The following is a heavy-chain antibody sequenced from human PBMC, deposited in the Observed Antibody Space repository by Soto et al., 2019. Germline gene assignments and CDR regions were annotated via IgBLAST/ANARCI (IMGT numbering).Heavy chain of an antibody. CDR1: VGSISSYY. D-gene: IGHD4-17*01. CDR3: ARHSSGDYGVGWFDP. J-gene: IGHJ5*02. Sequence: QVQLQESGPGLVKPSETLSLTCTVSVGSISSYYWSWIRQPPGKGLEWIGYIYYSGSTNYNPSLKSRVTISVDTSKNQFSLKLSSVTAADTAVYYCARHSSGDYGVGWFDPWGQGTLVTVSS. CDR2: IYYSGST. V-gene: IGHV4-59*08.